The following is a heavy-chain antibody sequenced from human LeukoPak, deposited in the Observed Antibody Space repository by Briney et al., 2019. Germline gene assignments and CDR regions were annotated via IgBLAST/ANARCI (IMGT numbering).Heavy chain of an antibody. CDR3: ARTLVRITMVRGVSPIDY. CDR2: INSDGSST. J-gene: IGHJ4*02. V-gene: IGHV3-74*01. D-gene: IGHD3-10*01. CDR1: GFTFSSYW. Sequence: GGSLRLSCAASGFTFSSYWMHWVRQAPGKGLVWVSRINSDGSSTSYADSVKGRFTISRDNAKNSLYLQMNSLRAEDTAVYYCARTLVRITMVRGVSPIDYWGQGTLVTVSS.